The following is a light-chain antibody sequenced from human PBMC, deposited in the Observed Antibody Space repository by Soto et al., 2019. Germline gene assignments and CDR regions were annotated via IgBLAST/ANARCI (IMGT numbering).Light chain of an antibody. CDR2: DAS. CDR3: QQRSNWPPIT. CDR1: QSVSSY. J-gene: IGKJ5*01. V-gene: IGKV3-11*01. Sequence: EIVSTQSPATLSLSPGERATLSCRASQSVSSYLAWYQQKPGQAPRLLIYDASNRATGIPARFSGSGSGTDFTLTISSLEPEDFAVYYCQQRSNWPPITFGQGTRLEMK.